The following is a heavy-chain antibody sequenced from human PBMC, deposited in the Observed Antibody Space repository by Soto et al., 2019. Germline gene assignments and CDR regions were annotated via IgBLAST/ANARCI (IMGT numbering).Heavy chain of an antibody. CDR3: AREEGGDTAMVRHYYYYYMDV. D-gene: IGHD5-18*01. CDR2: ISSSGSTI. Sequence: GGSLRLSCAASGFTFSDYYMSWIRQAPGKGLEWVSYISSSGSTIYYADSVKGRFTISRDNAKNSLYLQMNSLRAEDTAVYYCAREEGGDTAMVRHYYYYYMDVWGKGTTVTVSS. J-gene: IGHJ6*03. CDR1: GFTFSDYY. V-gene: IGHV3-11*01.